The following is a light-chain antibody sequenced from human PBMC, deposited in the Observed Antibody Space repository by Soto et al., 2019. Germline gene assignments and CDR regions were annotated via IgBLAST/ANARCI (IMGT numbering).Light chain of an antibody. V-gene: IGLV2-23*01. CDR1: NSDVGAHDL. CDR3: CSYAGSSTYV. Sequence: QSALTQPASVSGSPGQSIAISCTGTNSDVGAHDLVSWYQQHPGKAPKLMIYEGSKRPSGVSNRFSGSKSGNTASLTISGLQAEDEADYYCCSYAGSSTYVFGTGTKLTVL. CDR2: EGS. J-gene: IGLJ1*01.